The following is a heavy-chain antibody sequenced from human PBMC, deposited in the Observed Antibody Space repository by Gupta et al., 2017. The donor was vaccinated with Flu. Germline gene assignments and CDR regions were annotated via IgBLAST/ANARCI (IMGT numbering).Heavy chain of an antibody. CDR2: ISSSGSTI. Sequence: SYEMNWVRQAPGKGLEWVSYISSSGSTIYYADSVKGRFTISRDNAKNSLYLQMNSLRAEDTAVYYCAREYSSSSGKAFDYWGQGTLVTVSS. D-gene: IGHD6-6*01. CDR3: AREYSSSSGKAFDY. V-gene: IGHV3-48*03. J-gene: IGHJ4*02. CDR1: SYE.